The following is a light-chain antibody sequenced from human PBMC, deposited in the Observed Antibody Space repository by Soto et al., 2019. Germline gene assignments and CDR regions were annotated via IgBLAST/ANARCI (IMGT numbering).Light chain of an antibody. V-gene: IGKV3-20*01. CDR2: GAF. CDR3: QHYGSSPQT. Sequence: EIVLTQSPGPLSLSPGERATLSCRASQTVISNYLAWYQQKPGQAPRLLIYGAFSRATGIPDRFSGSGSGTDFTLTISRLEPEDFAVYYCQHYGSSPQTFGQGTKVEIK. J-gene: IGKJ1*01. CDR1: QTVISNY.